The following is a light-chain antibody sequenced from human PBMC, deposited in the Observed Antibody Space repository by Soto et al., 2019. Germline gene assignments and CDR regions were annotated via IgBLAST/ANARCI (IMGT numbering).Light chain of an antibody. CDR2: DVT. Sequence: QSVLTRPASVSGSPGQSITISCTGTSSDVGGYNFVSWYQQHPDKAPKLMIYDVTNRPSGVSNRFSGSKSGNTASLTISGLQAEDEADYYCSSYTSISTYVFGTGTKVTV. J-gene: IGLJ1*01. V-gene: IGLV2-14*01. CDR1: SSDVGGYNF. CDR3: SSYTSISTYV.